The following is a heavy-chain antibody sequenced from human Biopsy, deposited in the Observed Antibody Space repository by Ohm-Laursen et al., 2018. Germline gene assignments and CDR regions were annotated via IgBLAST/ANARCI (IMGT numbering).Heavy chain of an antibody. D-gene: IGHD3-22*01. V-gene: IGHV4-34*01. Sequence: TLSLTCAVYGESFNGYYWSWIRQTPGKGLEWIGEINHSGRTNYNPSLKSRVTISVDTSKNHFPLKVRSVTAADTAVYYCVRGVDYYDPYHYYALDVWGQGTTVTVSS. CDR3: VRGVDYYDPYHYYALDV. CDR1: GESFNGYY. J-gene: IGHJ6*02. CDR2: INHSGRT.